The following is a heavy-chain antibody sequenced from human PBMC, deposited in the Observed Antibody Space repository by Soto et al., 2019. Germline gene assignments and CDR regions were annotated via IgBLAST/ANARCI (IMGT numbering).Heavy chain of an antibody. J-gene: IGHJ2*01. V-gene: IGHV3-48*04. CDR1: GFTFSSYS. Sequence: GGSLRLSCAASGFTFSSYSMNWVRQAPGKGLEWVSYISSSSSTIYYADSVKGRFTISRDNAKNSLYLQMNSLRAEDTAVYYCARGDDYSNYVWYFDLWGRGTLVTVSS. CDR3: ARGDDYSNYVWYFDL. CDR2: ISSSSSTI. D-gene: IGHD4-4*01.